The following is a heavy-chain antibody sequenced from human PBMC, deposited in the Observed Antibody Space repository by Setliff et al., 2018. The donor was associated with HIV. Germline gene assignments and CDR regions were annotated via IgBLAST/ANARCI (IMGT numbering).Heavy chain of an antibody. CDR3: ARVVWMAAAGTIDYYYYGMDI. V-gene: IGHV4-34*01. D-gene: IGHD6-13*01. Sequence: SETLSLTCAVYGVSFSGYSWSWIRQPPGKGLEWIGEINHRGITNYSPSLKSRVTISVDTSKNQFSLKLRSVTAADTAVYYCARVVWMAAAGTIDYYYYGMDIWGQWTTVTVLL. J-gene: IGHJ6*02. CDR1: GVSFSGYS. CDR2: INHRGIT.